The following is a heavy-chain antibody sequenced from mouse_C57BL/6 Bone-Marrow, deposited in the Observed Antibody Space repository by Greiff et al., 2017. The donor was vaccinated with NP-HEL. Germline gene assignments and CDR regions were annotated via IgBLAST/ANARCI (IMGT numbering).Heavy chain of an antibody. CDR2: ISNGGGST. V-gene: IGHV5-12*01. Sequence: DVKLVESGGGLVQPGGSLKLSCAASGFTFSDYYMYWVRQTPEKRLEWVAYISNGGGSTYYPDTVKGRFTISKDNAKNTLYLQRSRLKSEDTAMYYCARHGGYYRTWFAYWGQGTLVTVSA. CDR1: GFTFSDYY. CDR3: ARHGGYYRTWFAY. J-gene: IGHJ3*01. D-gene: IGHD2-3*01.